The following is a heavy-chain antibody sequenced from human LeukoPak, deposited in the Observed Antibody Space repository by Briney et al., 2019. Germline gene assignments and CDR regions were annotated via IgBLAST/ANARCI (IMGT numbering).Heavy chain of an antibody. CDR2: ISSSGSTI. CDR3: AREDSSGYSGFDY. Sequence: GGSLRLSCAASGFTFSSYEMNWVRQAPGKGLEWVSYISSSGSTIYYADSVKGRFTISRDNSKNTLYLQMNSLRAEDTAVYYCAREDSSGYSGFDYWGQGTLVTVSS. J-gene: IGHJ4*02. D-gene: IGHD3-22*01. V-gene: IGHV3-48*03. CDR1: GFTFSSYE.